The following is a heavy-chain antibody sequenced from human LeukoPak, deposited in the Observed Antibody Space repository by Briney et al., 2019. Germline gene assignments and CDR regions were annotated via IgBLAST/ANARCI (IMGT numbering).Heavy chain of an antibody. CDR1: GGTFSSYT. CDR2: IIPILGIA. CDR3: ARELKTYYYDSSGYALYNWFDP. V-gene: IGHV1-69*04. J-gene: IGHJ5*02. Sequence: GSSVKVSCKASGGTFSSYTISWVRQAPGQGLEWIGRIIPILGIANYAQKFQGRVTITADKSTSTAYMELSSLRSEDTAVYYCARELKTYYYDSSGYALYNWFDPWGQGTLVTVSS. D-gene: IGHD3-22*01.